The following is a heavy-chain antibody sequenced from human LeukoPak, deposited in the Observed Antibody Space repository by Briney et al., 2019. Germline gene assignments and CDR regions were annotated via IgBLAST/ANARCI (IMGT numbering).Heavy chain of an antibody. CDR2: ISAYNGNS. J-gene: IGHJ4*02. Sequence: ASVKVSCKASGYTFTSFGISWVRQAPGQGPEWVGWISAYNGNSNYVQNLQGRVTVATDTSTNTAYMELRSLRSDDTAVYYCARDLGEDTTMIFFDYWGQGTPVTVSS. CDR3: ARDLGEDTTMIFFDY. CDR1: GYTFTSFG. D-gene: IGHD5-18*01. V-gene: IGHV1-18*01.